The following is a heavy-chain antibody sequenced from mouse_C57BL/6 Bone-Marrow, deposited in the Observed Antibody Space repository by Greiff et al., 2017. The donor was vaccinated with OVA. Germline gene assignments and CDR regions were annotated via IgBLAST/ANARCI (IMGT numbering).Heavy chain of an antibody. CDR2: ISGGGGNT. Sequence: EVMLVESGGGLVKPGGSLKLSCAASGFTFSSYTMSWVRQTPEKRLEWVATISGGGGNTYYPDSVKGRFTISRDNAKNTLYLQMSSLRSEDTALYYCARSYRGYFDVWGTGTTVTVSS. J-gene: IGHJ1*03. D-gene: IGHD2-12*01. V-gene: IGHV5-9*01. CDR3: ARSYRGYFDV. CDR1: GFTFSSYT.